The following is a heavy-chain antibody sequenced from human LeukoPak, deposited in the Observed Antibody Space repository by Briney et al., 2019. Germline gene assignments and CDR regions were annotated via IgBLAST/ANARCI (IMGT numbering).Heavy chain of an antibody. Sequence: SETVSLTCSVSGGSIGTYYWSWIRQPSGKGLEWIAYIYYTGTTNYNPSLKSRVTISVDTSKNHFSLRLSSVTAADTAVYYCAREVSSDAFDIWGPGALATVSS. CDR3: AREVSSDAFDI. J-gene: IGHJ3*02. CDR2: IYYTGTT. D-gene: IGHD5/OR15-5a*01. CDR1: GGSIGTYY. V-gene: IGHV4-59*01.